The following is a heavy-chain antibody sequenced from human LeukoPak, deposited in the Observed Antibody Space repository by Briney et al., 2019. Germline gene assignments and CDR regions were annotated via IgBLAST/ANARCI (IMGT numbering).Heavy chain of an antibody. J-gene: IGHJ3*02. CDR3: ARALSGWLQMDHDAFDI. Sequence: ASVKVSCKASGGTFSSYAISWVRQAPGQGLEWMGGIIPIFGTANYAQKFQGRVTITADESTSTAYMELSSLRSEDTAVYYCARALSGWLQMDHDAFDIWGQGTMVTVSS. CDR2: IIPIFGTA. CDR1: GGTFSSYA. V-gene: IGHV1-69*13. D-gene: IGHD5-24*01.